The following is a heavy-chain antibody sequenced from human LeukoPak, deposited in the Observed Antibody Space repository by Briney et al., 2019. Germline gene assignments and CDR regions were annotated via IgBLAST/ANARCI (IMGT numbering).Heavy chain of an antibody. Sequence: PGGSLRLSCAASGFTFSSYEMNWVRQAPGKGLEWVSVIYSGGSTYYADSVRGRFTISRDNSINTLYLQMNSLRAEDSAVYYCASSVYSGSPTKTFDYWGQGTLVTVSS. J-gene: IGHJ4*02. CDR3: ASSVYSGSPTKTFDY. CDR2: IYSGGST. V-gene: IGHV3-53*01. CDR1: GFTFSSYE. D-gene: IGHD2-21*01.